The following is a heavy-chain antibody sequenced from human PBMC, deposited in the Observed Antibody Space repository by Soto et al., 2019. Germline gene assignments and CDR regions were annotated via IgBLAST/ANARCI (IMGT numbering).Heavy chain of an antibody. CDR3: ARRARPDFYYTDV. D-gene: IGHD6-6*01. CDR1: GFTLSGYA. Sequence: EVQLAESGGGLAQPGGSLRLPCAASGFTLSGYAMHWVRQAPGKGLEYVSGISSNGVGTYYANSVQGRFTISRDNSKNTVYLQMGSLRPEDMAVYYCARRARPDFYYTDVWGKGTTVTVAS. J-gene: IGHJ6*03. CDR2: ISSNGVGT. V-gene: IGHV3-64*01.